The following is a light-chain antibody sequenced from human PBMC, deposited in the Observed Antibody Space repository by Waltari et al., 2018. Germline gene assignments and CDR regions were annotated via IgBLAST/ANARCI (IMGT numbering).Light chain of an antibody. CDR1: QRVSSY. Sequence: EIVLTQSPATLSLSPGERATLSCRASQRVSSYLAWYQQKPGQAPRLLIYDVSNRATGIPARFSGSGSETDFTLTISSLESEDFAVYYCQHRRNWPLTFGGGTKVEIK. V-gene: IGKV3-11*01. CDR2: DVS. CDR3: QHRRNWPLT. J-gene: IGKJ4*01.